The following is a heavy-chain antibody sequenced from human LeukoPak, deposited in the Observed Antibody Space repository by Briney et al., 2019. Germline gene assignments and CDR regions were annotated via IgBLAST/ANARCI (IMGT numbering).Heavy chain of an antibody. D-gene: IGHD1-26*01. CDR1: GFTLSSYG. Sequence: PGRSLRLSCAASGFTLSSYGMHWVRQAPGKGLEWVAVIWYDGSNKYYADSVKGRFTISRDNSKNTLYLQMNSLRAEDTAVYYCAREREDPNWFDPWGQGTLVTVSS. J-gene: IGHJ5*02. V-gene: IGHV3-33*01. CDR2: IWYDGSNK. CDR3: AREREDPNWFDP.